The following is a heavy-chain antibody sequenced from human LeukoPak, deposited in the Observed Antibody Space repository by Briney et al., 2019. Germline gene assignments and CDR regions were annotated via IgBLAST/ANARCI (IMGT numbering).Heavy chain of an antibody. Sequence: SQTLSLTCTVSGGSISSGSYYWSWIRQPAGKGLEWIGRIYTSGSTNYNPSLKSRVTISVDTSKNQFSLKLSSVTAADTAVYYCARGRGELDYWGQGTLVTVSS. CDR2: IYTSGST. V-gene: IGHV4-61*02. J-gene: IGHJ4*02. CDR1: GGSISSGSYY. CDR3: ARGRGELDY. D-gene: IGHD3-10*01.